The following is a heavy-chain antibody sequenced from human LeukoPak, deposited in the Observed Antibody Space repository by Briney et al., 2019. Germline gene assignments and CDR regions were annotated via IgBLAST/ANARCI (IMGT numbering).Heavy chain of an antibody. CDR3: ARWGAFDY. D-gene: IGHD3-16*01. J-gene: IGHJ4*02. CDR1: GFTFSSYE. CDR2: ISSGGGTI. Sequence: GGSLRLSCAASGFTFSSYEMNWVRQAPGKGLEWVSYISSGGGTIYYADSVEGRFTISRDNATNSLYLQMNSLRAEDTAVYYCARWGAFDYWGQGTLVTVSS. V-gene: IGHV3-48*03.